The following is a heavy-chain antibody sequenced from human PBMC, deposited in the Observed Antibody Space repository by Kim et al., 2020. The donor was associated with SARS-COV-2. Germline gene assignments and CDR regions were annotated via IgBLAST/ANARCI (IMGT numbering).Heavy chain of an antibody. V-gene: IGHV4-61*01. CDR1: GGSVSSGSYY. CDR3: ARYGDYVSNYYYYGMDV. CDR2: IYYSGST. Sequence: SETLSLTCTVSGGSVSSGSYYWSWIRQPPGKGLEWIGYIYYSGSTNYNPSLKSRVTISVDTSKNQFSLKLSSVTAADTAVYYCARYGDYVSNYYYYGMDV. D-gene: IGHD4-17*01. J-gene: IGHJ6*01.